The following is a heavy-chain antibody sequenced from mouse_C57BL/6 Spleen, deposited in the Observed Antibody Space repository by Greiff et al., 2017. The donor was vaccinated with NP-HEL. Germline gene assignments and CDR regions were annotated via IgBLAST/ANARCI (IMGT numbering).Heavy chain of an antibody. CDR2: IYPRCGNT. CDR1: GYTFTSYG. Sequence: VQLQQSGAELARPGASVTLSCKASGYTFTSYGISWVKQRTGQGLEWIGEIYPRCGNTYYNELFKGKATLNADKSSSTAYMELRSLTSEDSAVYFGSRGPPTIPYYYAMDYWGQGTSVTVSS. J-gene: IGHJ4*01. V-gene: IGHV1-81*01. CDR3: SRGPPTIPYYYAMDY.